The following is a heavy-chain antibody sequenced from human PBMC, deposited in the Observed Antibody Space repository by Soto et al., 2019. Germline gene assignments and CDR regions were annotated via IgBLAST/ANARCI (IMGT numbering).Heavy chain of an antibody. V-gene: IGHV3-48*04. CDR3: ARDKDWAFDY. CDR1: GFTFSSYS. CDR2: IFATSTTI. D-gene: IGHD3-9*01. Sequence: EVQLVESGGGWVQPGGSLRLSCVASGFTFSSYSMVWVRQAPGKGLEWISYIFATSTTIYYADAVKGRFTVSRDNTQNSLFLLMNSLRVEDTAIYYCARDKDWAFDYWGQGTLVTVPS. J-gene: IGHJ4*02.